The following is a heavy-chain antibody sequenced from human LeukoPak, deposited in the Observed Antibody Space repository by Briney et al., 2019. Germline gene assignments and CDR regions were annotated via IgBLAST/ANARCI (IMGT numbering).Heavy chain of an antibody. V-gene: IGHV3-21*01. CDR2: ISRNSTYI. J-gene: IGHJ4*02. Sequence: GGSLRLSCAASGFTFSDYIMNWVRQAPGKGLEWVASISRNSTYIHYADSVKGRFTIFRDNARNSLFLQMNSLRAEDTAIYYCARDEGYYFDSWGQGTQVTVSS. CDR3: ARDEGYYFDS. CDR1: GFTFSDYI.